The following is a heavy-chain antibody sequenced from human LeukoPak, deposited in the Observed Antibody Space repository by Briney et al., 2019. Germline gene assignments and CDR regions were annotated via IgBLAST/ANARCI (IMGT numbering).Heavy chain of an antibody. CDR3: AKGYSSSWYYFDY. J-gene: IGHJ4*02. CDR2: ISGSGGST. CDR1: EFTFSSYA. Sequence: GGSLRLSCAASEFTFSSYAMSWVRQAPGKGLEWVSAISGSGGSTYYADSVKGRFTISRDNSKNTLHLQMNNLRAEDTAVYYCAKGYSSSWYYFDYWGQGALVTASS. V-gene: IGHV3-23*01. D-gene: IGHD6-13*01.